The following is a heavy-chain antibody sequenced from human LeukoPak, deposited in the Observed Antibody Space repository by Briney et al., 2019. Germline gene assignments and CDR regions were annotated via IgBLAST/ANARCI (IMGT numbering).Heavy chain of an antibody. D-gene: IGHD6-19*01. J-gene: IGHJ4*02. V-gene: IGHV3-23*01. CDR2: ITNDGGIT. CDR1: GFTFSSYA. Sequence: PGGSLRLSCVASGFTFSSYAMSWVRQPPGKGLEWVSEITNDGGITYYGDSVKGRFTISRDNSKNTLYLQMTRLTPEDTAIYYCAKDRGSGWPWGQGALVTVSS. CDR3: AKDRGSGWP.